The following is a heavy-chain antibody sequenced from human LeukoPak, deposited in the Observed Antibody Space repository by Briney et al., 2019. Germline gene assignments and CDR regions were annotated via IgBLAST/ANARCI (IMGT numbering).Heavy chain of an antibody. D-gene: IGHD4-17*01. Sequence: SQTLSLTCTVSGGSISSGSYYWRWLRQPAGKGLEWIGRIYTSGSTNYNPSLKSRVTISVDTSKNQFSLKRSSVTAADTAVYYCARRRRGDYGRGYFDYWGQGTLVTVSS. CDR3: ARRRRGDYGRGYFDY. CDR1: GGSISSGSYY. CDR2: IYTSGST. J-gene: IGHJ4*02. V-gene: IGHV4-61*02.